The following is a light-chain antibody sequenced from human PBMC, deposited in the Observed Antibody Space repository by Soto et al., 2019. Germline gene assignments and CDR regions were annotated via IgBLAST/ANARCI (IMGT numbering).Light chain of an antibody. V-gene: IGKV3-20*01. CDR2: GAS. J-gene: IGKJ1*01. CDR3: QQYDTSPWT. Sequence: EIVLTQSPVTLSLSPGERATLSCRASQSVSGNSISWYQQKPGQAPRLVIFGASTRASGIPDRFSGSGSGTDFTVTISRLEPEDFAVYYCQQYDTSPWTFGQGTKVDIK. CDR1: QSVSGNS.